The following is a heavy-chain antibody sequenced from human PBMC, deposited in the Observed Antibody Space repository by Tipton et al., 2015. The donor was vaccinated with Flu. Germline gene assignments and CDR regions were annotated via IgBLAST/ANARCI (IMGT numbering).Heavy chain of an antibody. Sequence: QSGAEVKKPGSSVKVSCKASGGTFSSYAISWVRQAPGQGLEWMGWISAYNGNTNYAQKLQGGVTMTTDTSTSTAYMELRSLRSDDTAVYYCARRTTGYGFDYWGQGTLVTVSS. CDR1: GGTFSSYA. J-gene: IGHJ4*02. CDR2: ISAYNGNT. V-gene: IGHV1-18*01. D-gene: IGHD1-1*01. CDR3: ARRTTGYGFDY.